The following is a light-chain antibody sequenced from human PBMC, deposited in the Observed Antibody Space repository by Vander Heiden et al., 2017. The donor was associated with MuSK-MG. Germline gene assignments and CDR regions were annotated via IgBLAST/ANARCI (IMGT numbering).Light chain of an antibody. CDR3: CSYAGDYYVI. CDR2: EVS. V-gene: IGLV2-23*02. J-gene: IGLJ2*01. CDR1: SSDVGSYNL. Sequence: QSALTQPASVSGSPGQSITISCTGTSSDVGSYNLVSWYQQHPGNAPKLIIYEVSKRPSGISNRFSGSKTGTTASLTISGLQPEEETDYYCCSYAGDYYVIFGGGTTLTVL.